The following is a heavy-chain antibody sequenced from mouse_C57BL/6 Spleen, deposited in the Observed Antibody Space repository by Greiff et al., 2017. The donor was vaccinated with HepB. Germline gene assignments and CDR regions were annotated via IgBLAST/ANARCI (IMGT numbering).Heavy chain of an antibody. J-gene: IGHJ2*01. D-gene: IGHD2-4*01. CDR3: ARHDDYDYDGDY. CDR1: GYTFTEYT. V-gene: IGHV1-62-2*01. Sequence: QVHVKQSGAELVKPGASVKLSCKASGYTFTEYTIHWVKQRSGQGLEWIGWFYPGSGSIKYNEKFKDKATLTADKSSSTVYMELSRLTSEDSAVYFCARHDDYDYDGDYWGQGTTLTVSS. CDR2: FYPGSGSI.